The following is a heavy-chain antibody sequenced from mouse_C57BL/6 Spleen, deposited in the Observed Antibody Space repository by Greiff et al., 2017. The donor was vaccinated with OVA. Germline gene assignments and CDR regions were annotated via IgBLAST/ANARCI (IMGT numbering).Heavy chain of an antibody. CDR1: GFSFNTYA. D-gene: IGHD2-3*01. J-gene: IGHJ3*01. Sequence: EVKLVESGGGLVQPKGSLKLSCAASGFSFNTYAMNWVRQAPGKGLEWVARIRSKSNNYATYYADSVKDRFTISRDDSESMLYLQMNNLKTEDTAMYYCVSYYDGQFAYWGQGTLVTVSA. V-gene: IGHV10-1*01. CDR3: VSYYDGQFAY. CDR2: IRSKSNNYAT.